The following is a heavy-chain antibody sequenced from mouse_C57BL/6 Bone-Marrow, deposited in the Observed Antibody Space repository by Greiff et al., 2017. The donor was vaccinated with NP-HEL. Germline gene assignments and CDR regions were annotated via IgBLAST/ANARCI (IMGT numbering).Heavy chain of an antibody. J-gene: IGHJ2*01. CDR2: ISYDGSN. Sequence: EVKLMESGPGLVKPSQSLSLTCSVTGYSITSGYYWNWIRQFPGNKLEWMGYISYDGSNNYNPSLKNRISITRDTSKNQFFLKLNSVTTEDTATYYCARDRLLGVDYWGQGTTLTVSS. D-gene: IGHD2-3*01. CDR1: GYSITSGYY. V-gene: IGHV3-6*01. CDR3: ARDRLLGVDY.